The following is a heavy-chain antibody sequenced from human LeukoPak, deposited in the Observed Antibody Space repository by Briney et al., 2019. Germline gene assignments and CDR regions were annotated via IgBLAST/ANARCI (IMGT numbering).Heavy chain of an antibody. D-gene: IGHD6-13*01. J-gene: IGHJ4*02. CDR3: AKDKAGIAGDY. V-gene: IGHV3-9*01. CDR1: GFTFDDYA. CDR2: IYWNSGSI. Sequence: GGSLRLSCAGPGFTFDDYAMHWVRQAPGKGLEWVSGIYWNSGSIRYAASVKGRFTISRDNAKNSLYLQMNSLRAEDTAVYYCAKDKAGIAGDYWGQGTLVTVSS.